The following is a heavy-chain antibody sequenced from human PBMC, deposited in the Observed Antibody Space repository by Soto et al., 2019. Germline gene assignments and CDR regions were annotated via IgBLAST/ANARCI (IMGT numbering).Heavy chain of an antibody. J-gene: IGHJ4*02. Sequence: GGSLRLSCAASGLTFSSYTMNWVRQAPGKGLEWASYISLSGSDMYYAGSVKGRFTISRDNAKNSLSLQMNSLRAEDTAVYYCVRDHIWSFDYWGQGTPVTVSS. CDR1: GLTFSSYT. D-gene: IGHD3-10*01. V-gene: IGHV3-48*01. CDR3: VRDHIWSFDY. CDR2: ISLSGSDM.